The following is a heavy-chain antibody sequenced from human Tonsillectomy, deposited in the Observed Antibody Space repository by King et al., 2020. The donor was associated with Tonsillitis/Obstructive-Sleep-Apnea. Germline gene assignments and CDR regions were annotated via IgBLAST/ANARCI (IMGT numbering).Heavy chain of an antibody. CDR1: GFTFGDYA. CDR2: IRSKAYGGTT. V-gene: IGHV3-49*04. J-gene: IGHJ6*02. Sequence: VQLVESGGGLVQPGRSLRLSCTASGFTFGDYAMNWVRQAPGKGLEWVGFIRSKAYGGTTEYAASVKGRFTISRDDSKSIAYLRMNSLKTEDTAVYYCTRVGSGITAVYGIDVWGQGTTVTVSS. D-gene: IGHD6-13*01. CDR3: TRVGSGITAVYGIDV.